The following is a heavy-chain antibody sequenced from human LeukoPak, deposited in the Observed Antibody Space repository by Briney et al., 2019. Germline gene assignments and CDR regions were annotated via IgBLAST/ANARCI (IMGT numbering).Heavy chain of an antibody. V-gene: IGHV4-39*07. CDR3: AREGRYYYDSSGYYFD. CDR1: GGSISSSSYY. CDR2: ILHSGST. Sequence: PSETLSLTCTVSGGSISSSSYYWAWIRQPPGMGLEWIGSILHSGSTYYNPSLKSRVTMSVNTSKNQFSLKLSSVTAADTAVYYCAREGRYYYDSSGYYFDWGQGTLVTVSS. J-gene: IGHJ4*02. D-gene: IGHD3-22*01.